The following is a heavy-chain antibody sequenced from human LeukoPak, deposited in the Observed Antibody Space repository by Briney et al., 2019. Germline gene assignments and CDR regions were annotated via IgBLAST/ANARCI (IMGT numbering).Heavy chain of an antibody. CDR3: SRGVAAAATYNNSYLDD. CDR2: RYYSGST. J-gene: IGHJ6*03. Sequence: SETLSLTCTLSRYSLSNAFYWGWVRQPPGKGLEWIGSRYYSGSTYYNPSLQTRVTTSVETSQNQFSLTLSSVTAAHTAVFFFSRGVAAAATYNNSYLDDWGKGTTVTISS. CDR1: RYSLSNAFY. D-gene: IGHD6-13*01. V-gene: IGHV4-38-2*02.